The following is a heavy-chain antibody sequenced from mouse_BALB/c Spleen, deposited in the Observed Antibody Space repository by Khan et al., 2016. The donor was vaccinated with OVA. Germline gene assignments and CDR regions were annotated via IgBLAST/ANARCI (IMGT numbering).Heavy chain of an antibody. Sequence: QIQLVQSGPELKKPGETVKISCKASGYTFTNYGMNWVKQAPGKGLKWMGWINTYTGEPTYADDFKGRFAFSLETSASTAFLQLNNLENEDTATYFCARVGNYWYFDVWGAGTTVTVSS. J-gene: IGHJ1*01. CDR3: ARVGNYWYFDV. V-gene: IGHV9-3-1*01. CDR1: GYTFTNYG. CDR2: INTYTGEP. D-gene: IGHD2-1*01.